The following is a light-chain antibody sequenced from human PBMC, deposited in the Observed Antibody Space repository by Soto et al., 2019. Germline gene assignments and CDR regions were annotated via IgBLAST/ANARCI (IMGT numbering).Light chain of an antibody. CDR1: SSNIGSNT. V-gene: IGLV1-44*01. CDR2: YNN. J-gene: IGLJ2*01. CDR3: AAWDDSLNGVV. Sequence: QSVLTQPPSASGTPGQRVTISCSGSSSNIGSNTVNWYQHLPGTAPKLLIYYNNQRPSGVPDRFSGSKSGTSASLAISGLQSEDEADYYCAAWDDSLNGVVFGGGTKLTVL.